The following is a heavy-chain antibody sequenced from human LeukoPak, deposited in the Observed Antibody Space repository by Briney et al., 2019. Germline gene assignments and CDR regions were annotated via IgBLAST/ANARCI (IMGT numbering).Heavy chain of an antibody. D-gene: IGHD3/OR15-3a*01. V-gene: IGHV1-2*02. J-gene: IGHJ4*02. CDR2: INPNSGGT. Sequence: GASVKVSCKASGYTFTGYYMHWVRQAPGQGLEWMGWINPNSGGTNYAQKFQGRLTITADRSTSTAYMELSSLRYDDTAVFYCASDRWTTLINQGLHFDNWGQGTLVIVSS. CDR3: ASDRWTTLINQGLHFDN. CDR1: GYTFTGYY.